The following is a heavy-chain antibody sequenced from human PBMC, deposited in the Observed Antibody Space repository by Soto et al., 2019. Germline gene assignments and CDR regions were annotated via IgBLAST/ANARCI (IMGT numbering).Heavy chain of an antibody. J-gene: IGHJ6*02. D-gene: IGHD2-15*01. CDR3: ARCVTCSYYYGMDV. V-gene: IGHV3-11*03. CDR2: ISSSSSYT. CDR1: GFTFSDYY. Sequence: PGGSLRLSCAASGFTFSDYYMSWIRQAPGKGLEWVSYISSSSSYTNYADSVKGRFTISRDNAKNSLYLQMNSLRAEDTAVYYCARCVTCSYYYGMDVWGQGTTVTVSS.